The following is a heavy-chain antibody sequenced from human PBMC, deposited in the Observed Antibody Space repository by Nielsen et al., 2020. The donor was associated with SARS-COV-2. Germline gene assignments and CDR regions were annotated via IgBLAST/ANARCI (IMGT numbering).Heavy chain of an antibody. CDR2: ISSSSSYI. CDR1: GFTFSDYY. D-gene: IGHD4-17*01. Sequence: GESLKISCAASGFTFSDYYMSWIRQAPGKGLEWVSYISSSSSYIYYADSVKGRFTISRDNAKNSLYLQMNSLRAEDTAVYYCARDDYGDYRPADYWGQGTLVTVSS. V-gene: IGHV3-11*06. CDR3: ARDDYGDYRPADY. J-gene: IGHJ4*02.